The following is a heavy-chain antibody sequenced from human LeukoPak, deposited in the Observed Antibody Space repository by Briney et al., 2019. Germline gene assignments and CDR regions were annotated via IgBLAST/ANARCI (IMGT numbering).Heavy chain of an antibody. D-gene: IGHD2-15*01. Sequence: SETLSLTCIVSGYSIISDYFWGWVRQPPGKGPEWIGSISHSGDVYYSPSLKSRVTLSVDPSKNRFSLKLTSVTAADTAIYYCARVVASTSIGSWGQGTLVTVSS. CDR3: ARVVASTSIGS. J-gene: IGHJ4*02. V-gene: IGHV4-38-2*02. CDR1: GYSIISDYF. CDR2: ISHSGDV.